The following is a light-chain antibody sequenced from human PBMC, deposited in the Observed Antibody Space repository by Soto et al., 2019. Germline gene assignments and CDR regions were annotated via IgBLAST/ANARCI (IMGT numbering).Light chain of an antibody. CDR2: DDY. CDR3: QVWDSSGDHWV. Sequence: SYELTQPPSVSVAPGQTATITCGGNNIGSKSVHWYQLKPGQAPVLVVYDDYDRPSGIPERISGSNSGNTATLTIRRVEAGDEADYFCQVWDSSGDHWVFGGGTQLTVL. J-gene: IGLJ3*02. V-gene: IGLV3-21*02. CDR1: NIGSKS.